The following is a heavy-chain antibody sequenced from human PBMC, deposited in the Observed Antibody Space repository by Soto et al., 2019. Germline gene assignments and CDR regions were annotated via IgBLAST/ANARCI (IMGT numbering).Heavy chain of an antibody. D-gene: IGHD3-22*01. J-gene: IGHJ6*02. CDR2: IKQEGTET. CDR3: ARGDYYDNSGYYYTYNYYGLDV. Sequence: GGSLRLSCEASGFTFDDYWMNWVRQAPGKGLEWVGNIKQEGTETYYGDSAKGRFTISRDNAKNSVYLQMSSLRAEDTAVYFCARGDYYDNSGYYYTYNYYGLDVWGQGTAVTVSS. CDR1: GFTFDDYW. V-gene: IGHV3-7*04.